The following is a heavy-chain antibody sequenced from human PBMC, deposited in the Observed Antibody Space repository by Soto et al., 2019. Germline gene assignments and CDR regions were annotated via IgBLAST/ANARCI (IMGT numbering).Heavy chain of an antibody. D-gene: IGHD5-18*01. CDR3: ARGEIQPWLNGWHAEDAFDI. CDR2: INHSGST. Sequence: QVQLQQWGAGLLKPSETLSLTCAVYGGSFSGYYWSWIRQPPGKGLEWIGEINHSGSTNYNPSLKSRVTISVDTSKNQFSLKLSSVTAADTAVYYCARGEIQPWLNGWHAEDAFDIWGQGTMVTVSS. J-gene: IGHJ3*02. CDR1: GGSFSGYY. V-gene: IGHV4-34*01.